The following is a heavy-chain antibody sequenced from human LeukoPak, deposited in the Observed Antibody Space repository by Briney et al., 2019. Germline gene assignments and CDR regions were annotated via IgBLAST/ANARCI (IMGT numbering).Heavy chain of an antibody. D-gene: IGHD3-10*01. CDR3: ATMVRGPVPGTTLDY. V-gene: IGHV1-46*03. CDR1: GYTFTSYY. Sequence: ASVKVSCKASGYTFTSYYMHWVRQAPGQGLEWMGIINPSGGSTSYAQKFQGRVTMTRDTSTSTVYMELSSLRSEDTAVYYCATMVRGPVPGTTLDYWGQGTLVTVSS. J-gene: IGHJ4*02. CDR2: INPSGGST.